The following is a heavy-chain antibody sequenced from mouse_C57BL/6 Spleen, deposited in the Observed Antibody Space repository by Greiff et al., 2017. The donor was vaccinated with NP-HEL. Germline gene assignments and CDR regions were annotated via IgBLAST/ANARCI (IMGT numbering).Heavy chain of an antibody. CDR1: GFNIKDDY. V-gene: IGHV14-4*01. Sequence: EVQLQQSGAELVRPGASVKLSCTASGFNIKDDYMHWVKQRPEQGLEWIGWIDPENGDTEYASQFQGKATITADTSSNTAYLQLSSLTSEDTAVYYCTTLDPFDYWGQGTTLTVSS. J-gene: IGHJ2*01. CDR2: IDPENGDT. CDR3: TTLDPFDY.